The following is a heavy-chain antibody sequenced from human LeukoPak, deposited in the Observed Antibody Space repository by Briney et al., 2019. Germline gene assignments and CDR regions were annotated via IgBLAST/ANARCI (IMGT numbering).Heavy chain of an antibody. V-gene: IGHV3-23*01. D-gene: IGHD2-2*01. CDR1: GFTFSTYA. CDR3: AKDSGQVYCSSTSCLISYGMDV. J-gene: IGHJ6*02. CDR2: LSGSGGTT. Sequence: PGGSLRLSCAASGFTFSTYAMSWVRQAPGKGLEWVSALSGSGGTTYHADSVKGRFTISRDNSKNALYLQMNSLRAEDTAVYYCAKDSGQVYCSSTSCLISYGMDVWGQGTTVTVSS.